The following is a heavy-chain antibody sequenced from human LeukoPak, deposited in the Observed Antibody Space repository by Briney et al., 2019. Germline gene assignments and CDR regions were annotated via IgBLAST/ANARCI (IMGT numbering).Heavy chain of an antibody. CDR2: IRSKAYGGTT. CDR1: GFTFGDYA. D-gene: IGHD6-13*01. CDR3: TREIRSWYAGPDY. V-gene: IGHV3-49*03. J-gene: IGHJ4*02. Sequence: GGSLTLSCTASGFTFGDYAMSWFRQAPGKGLEWVGFIRSKAYGGTTEYAASVKGRFTISRDDSKSIAYLQMNSLKTEDTAVYYCTREIRSWYAGPDYWGQGTLVTVSS.